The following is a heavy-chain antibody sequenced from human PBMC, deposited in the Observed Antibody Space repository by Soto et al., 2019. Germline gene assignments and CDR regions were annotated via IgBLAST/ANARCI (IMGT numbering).Heavy chain of an antibody. CDR2: ISYDGSNK. V-gene: IGHV3-30-3*01. D-gene: IGHD2-21*01. J-gene: IGHJ3*02. CDR1: GFTFNTYA. CDR3: ARDSVIATIDAFDI. Sequence: QVQLVESGGGVVQTGRSLRLSCVASGFTFNTYAMHWVRQAPGKGLAWVAIISYDGSNKYYTDSVRGRFTISRDNSKNALYLHMNSLRPEDTAVYYCARDSVIATIDAFDIWGQGTMVTVSS.